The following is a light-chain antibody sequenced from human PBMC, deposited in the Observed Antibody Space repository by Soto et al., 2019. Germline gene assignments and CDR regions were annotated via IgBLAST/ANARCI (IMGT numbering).Light chain of an antibody. CDR2: DAS. V-gene: IGKV1-5*01. J-gene: IGKJ1*01. CDR3: QQYNSYSK. Sequence: GDRVTITCRASQSISSWLAWYQQKPGKAPKLLIYDASSLESGVPSRFSGSGSGTEFTLTISSLQPDDFATYYCQQYNSYSKFGKGAKVDI. CDR1: QSISSW.